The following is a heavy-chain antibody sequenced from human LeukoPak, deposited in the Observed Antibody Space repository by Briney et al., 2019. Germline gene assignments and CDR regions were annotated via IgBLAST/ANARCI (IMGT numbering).Heavy chain of an antibody. CDR2: IFTGGTTT. Sequence: GGSLRLSCVASEFNFFSYGMQWVRQAPGKGLVWVSRIFTGGTTTSYADSVKGRFTISRDNAKNTLYLQMNSLRAEDTAVYYCARELPREVTLDYWGQGTLVTVSP. CDR3: ARELPREVTLDY. V-gene: IGHV3-74*01. D-gene: IGHD2-21*02. J-gene: IGHJ4*01. CDR1: EFNFFSYG.